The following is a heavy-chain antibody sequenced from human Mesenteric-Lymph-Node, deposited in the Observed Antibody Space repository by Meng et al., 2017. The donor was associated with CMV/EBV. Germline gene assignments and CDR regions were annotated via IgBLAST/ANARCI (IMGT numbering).Heavy chain of an antibody. Sequence: ASVNVSCKSSGYTFTQYAVSWVRLAPGQGLEWVGWISAFNGIPNYAPKFQGRVTMTADKSTTTSYMELRSLTSDDTAVYYCARVGPPYDPGITVPGNPFFDHWGQGALVTVSS. CDR2: ISAFNGIP. CDR1: GYTFTQYA. V-gene: IGHV1-18*01. CDR3: ARVGPPYDPGITVPGNPFFDH. D-gene: IGHD6-19*01. J-gene: IGHJ4*02.